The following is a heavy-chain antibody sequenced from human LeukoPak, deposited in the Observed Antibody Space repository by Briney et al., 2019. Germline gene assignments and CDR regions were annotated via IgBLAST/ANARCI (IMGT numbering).Heavy chain of an antibody. CDR1: SGSISSYY. D-gene: IGHD5-24*01. V-gene: IGHV4-59*12. Sequence: SETLSLTCTVSSGSISSYYWSWIRQPPGKGLEWIGYIYYSGSTNYNPSLKSRVTISVDTSKNQFSLKLSSVTAADTAVYYCARVMNGYIPGAFDIWGQGTMVTVSS. CDR3: ARVMNGYIPGAFDI. J-gene: IGHJ3*02. CDR2: IYYSGST.